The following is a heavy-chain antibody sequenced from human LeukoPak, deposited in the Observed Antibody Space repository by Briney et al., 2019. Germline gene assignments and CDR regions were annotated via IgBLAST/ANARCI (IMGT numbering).Heavy chain of an antibody. CDR2: ISSSAGTI. D-gene: IGHD6-19*01. V-gene: IGHV3-48*03. Sequence: QPGGSLILSCAASGFIFSNFEMNWVRQAPGKGLEWVSYISSSAGTIYYADSVKGRFTISRDNAKNSLYLQMNSLRDEDTAVYYCARDGDAGQWLARLVEGDYWGQGTLVTVSS. CDR3: ARDGDAGQWLARLVEGDY. J-gene: IGHJ4*02. CDR1: GFIFSNFE.